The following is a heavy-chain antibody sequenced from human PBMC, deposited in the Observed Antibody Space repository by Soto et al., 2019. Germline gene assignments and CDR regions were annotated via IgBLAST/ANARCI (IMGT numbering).Heavy chain of an antibody. Sequence: PGGSLRLSCAASGITFRSYSMSWFRQAPGKWLEWVASITSDSSDIYYEDSVKGRFTISRDNGENSLYLQMTSLGAEDTGVYYCATTYCSGGYCFSSEYWGQGXLVTVYS. CDR3: ATTYCSGGYCFSSEY. CDR2: ITSDSSDI. V-gene: IGHV3-21*01. D-gene: IGHD2-15*01. CDR1: GITFRSYS. J-gene: IGHJ4*02.